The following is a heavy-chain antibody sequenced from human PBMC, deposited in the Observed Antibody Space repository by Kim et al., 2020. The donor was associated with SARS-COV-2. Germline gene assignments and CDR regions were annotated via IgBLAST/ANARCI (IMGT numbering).Heavy chain of an antibody. CDR2: INPNSGGT. CDR3: ASRTPYSGGWLSFDY. D-gene: IGHD6-19*01. V-gene: IGHV1-2*06. CDR1: GYTFTGYY. Sequence: ASVKVSCKASGYTFTGYYMHWVRQAPGQGLEWMGRINPNSGGTNYAQKFQGRVTMSRDTSISTAYMELSRLRSDDTAVYYCASRTPYSGGWLSFDYWGQGTLVTVSS. J-gene: IGHJ4*02.